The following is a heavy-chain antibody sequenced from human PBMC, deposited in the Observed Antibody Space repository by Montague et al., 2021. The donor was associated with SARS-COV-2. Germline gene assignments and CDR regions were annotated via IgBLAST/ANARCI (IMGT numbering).Heavy chain of an antibody. CDR1: GGSISSYY. CDR2: ISYSGST. J-gene: IGHJ4*02. CDR3: AKGGGGGSYFFAY. V-gene: IGHV4-59*01. D-gene: IGHD3-16*01. Sequence: SETLSLTCTVSGGSISSYYWSWIRQPPGKGLERIGYISYSGSTNFNPSLKSRVSMSVDTSKNQFSLNLRYVTAADTAVYYCAKGGGGGSYFFAYWGQGTLVTVSS.